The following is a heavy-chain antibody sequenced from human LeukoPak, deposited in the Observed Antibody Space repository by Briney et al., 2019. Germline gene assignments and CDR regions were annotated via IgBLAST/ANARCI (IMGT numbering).Heavy chain of an antibody. CDR2: IKQDGSEK. V-gene: IGHV3-7*01. J-gene: IGHJ4*02. D-gene: IGHD3-10*01. Sequence: GGSLRLSCAASGFTFSSYWMSWVRQAPGKGLEWVANIKQDGSEKYYVDSVKGRFTISRDNAKNSLYLQMNSLRAEDTAVYYCARVRSAFGELSRPYYFDYWGQGTLVTVSS. CDR1: GFTFSSYW. CDR3: ARVRSAFGELSRPYYFDY.